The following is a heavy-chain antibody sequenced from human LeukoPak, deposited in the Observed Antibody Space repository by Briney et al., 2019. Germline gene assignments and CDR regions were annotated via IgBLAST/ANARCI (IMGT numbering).Heavy chain of an antibody. CDR1: GFTFGSYG. V-gene: IGHV3-30*18. CDR2: ISYDGSNK. Sequence: GGSLRLSCAASGFTFGSYGMHWVRQAPGKGLEWVAVISYDGSNKYYADSVKGRFTISRDNSKNTLYLQMNSLRAEDTAVYYCANSVSAYYYDSSGYYIGGQGTLVTVSS. CDR3: ANSVSAYYYDSSGYYI. D-gene: IGHD3-22*01. J-gene: IGHJ4*02.